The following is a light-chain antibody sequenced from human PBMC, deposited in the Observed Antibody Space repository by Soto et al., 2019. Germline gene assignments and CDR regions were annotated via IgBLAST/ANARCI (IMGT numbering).Light chain of an antibody. V-gene: IGKV1-39*01. CDR2: AAF. CDR1: QSISSN. CDR3: QQSDSSPYT. J-gene: IGKJ2*01. Sequence: DIQMTQSPSSLSASVGDRVTITCRASQSISSNLNWYQQKPGKAPNLLIYAAFSLQSRVPSRFSGSGSGTDFTLTISILQPEDFATYYCQQSDSSPYTFGQGTKVNIK.